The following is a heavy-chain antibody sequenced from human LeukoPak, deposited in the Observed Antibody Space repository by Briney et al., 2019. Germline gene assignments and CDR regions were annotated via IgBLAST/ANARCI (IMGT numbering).Heavy chain of an antibody. J-gene: IGHJ3*02. V-gene: IGHV4-39*01. CDR1: GGSISSSSYY. D-gene: IGHD3-10*01. CDR2: IYYSGST. CDR3: ARQGITMVRGDIPAFDI. Sequence: SETLSLTCTVSGGSISSSSYYWGWIRQPPGKGLEWIGSIYYSGSTYYNPSLKSRVTISVDTSKNQFSLKLSSVTAADTAVYYCARQGITMVRGDIPAFDIWGQGTMVTVSS.